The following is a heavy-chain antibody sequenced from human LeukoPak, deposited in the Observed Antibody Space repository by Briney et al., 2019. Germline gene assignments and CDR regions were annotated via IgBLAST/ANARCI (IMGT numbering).Heavy chain of an antibody. CDR2: ISGSGGST. J-gene: IGHJ4*02. CDR1: GFTFSSYE. V-gene: IGHV3-23*01. Sequence: GGSLRLSCAASGFTFSSYEMNWVRQAPGKGLEWVSAISGSGGSTYYADSVKGRFTISRDNSKNTLYLQMNSLRAEDTAVYYCAKLSRGGNSGDWGQGTLVTVSS. D-gene: IGHD4-23*01. CDR3: AKLSRGGNSGD.